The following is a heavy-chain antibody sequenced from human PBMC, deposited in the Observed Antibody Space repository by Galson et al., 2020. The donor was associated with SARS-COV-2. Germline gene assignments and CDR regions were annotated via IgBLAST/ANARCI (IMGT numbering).Heavy chain of an antibody. CDR3: AKSRLAFHGAAAGSDY. J-gene: IGHJ4*02. D-gene: IGHD6-13*01. CDR2: IWYDGSNK. V-gene: IGHV3-33*06. Sequence: GESLKISCAASGFTFSSYAMHWVRQAPGKGLEWVAVIWYDGSNKYYIASVKGRFTISRDNSKNTLYRQMNSLGAEDTAVYYCAKSRLAFHGAAAGSDYWGQGTLVTVSA. CDR1: GFTFSSYA.